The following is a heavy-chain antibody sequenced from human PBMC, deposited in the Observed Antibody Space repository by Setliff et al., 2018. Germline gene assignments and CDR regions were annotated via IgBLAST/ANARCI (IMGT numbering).Heavy chain of an antibody. CDR2: IIPIFGTT. J-gene: IGHJ6*03. Sequence: ASVKVSCKASGYTFTSYGISWVRQAPGQGLEWMGGIIPIFGTTTYARKFQGRVTIISDESTSTAYMQLSSLGSEDTAVYYCVREGVDTRSSTDYRYYMDVWGKGTTVTVSS. CDR3: VREGVDTRSSTDYRYYMDV. CDR1: GYTFTSYG. V-gene: IGHV1-69*13. D-gene: IGHD5-18*01.